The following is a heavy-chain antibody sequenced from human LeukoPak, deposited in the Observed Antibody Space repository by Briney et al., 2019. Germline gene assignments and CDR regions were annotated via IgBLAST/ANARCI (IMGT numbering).Heavy chain of an antibody. CDR2: INHSGST. V-gene: IGHV4-34*01. Sequence: TSETLSLTCAVYGGSFSGYYWSWIRQPPGKGLEWIGEINHSGSTNYNPSLKSRVTISVDTSKNQFSLKLSSVTAADTAVYYCARCTSTSCYNFDYWGQGALVTVSS. CDR3: ARCTSTSCYNFDY. D-gene: IGHD2-2*02. CDR1: GGSFSGYY. J-gene: IGHJ4*02.